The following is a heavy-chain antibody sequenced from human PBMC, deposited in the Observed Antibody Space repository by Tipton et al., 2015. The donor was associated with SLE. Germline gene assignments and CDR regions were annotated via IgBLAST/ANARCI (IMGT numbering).Heavy chain of an antibody. D-gene: IGHD3-22*01. CDR3: ARVAWGYDINI. CDR2: IYTSGST. V-gene: IGHV4-61*09. CDR1: GGSISSGSYY. Sequence: TLSLTCTVSGGSISSGSYYWTWIRQPAGKGLEWIGHIYTSGSTNYNPSLKSRVTISVDTSKNQFSLKLSSVTAADTAVYYCARVAWGYDINIWGQGTMATVSS. J-gene: IGHJ3*02.